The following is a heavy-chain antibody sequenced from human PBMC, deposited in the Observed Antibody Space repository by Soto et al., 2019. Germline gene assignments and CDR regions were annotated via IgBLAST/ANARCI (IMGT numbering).Heavy chain of an antibody. Sequence: AVPLSLPRAGSGGPISSGAWLPIRQPPGKALEWIGYIYYSGTTNYHPSLKSRVTISVDTSKNQFSLRLSSVTAADTAVYYCARAGGRYAITAYDVWGPGTLVT. CDR2: IYYSGTT. D-gene: IGHD1-26*01. CDR3: ARAGGRYAITAYDV. J-gene: IGHJ3*01. CDR1: GGPISSGA. V-gene: IGHV4-59*01.